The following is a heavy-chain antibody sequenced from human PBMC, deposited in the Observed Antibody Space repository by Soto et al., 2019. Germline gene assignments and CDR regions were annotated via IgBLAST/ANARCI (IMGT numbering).Heavy chain of an antibody. CDR2: IKQDGSEK. D-gene: IGHD2-2*01. Sequence: GGSLRLSCAASGFTFSSYWMSWVRQAPGKGLEWVANIKQDGSEKYYVDSVKGRFTISRDNAKNSLYLQMNSLRAEDTAVYYCARVSQVGRDAFDIWGQGTMVTVSS. CDR3: ARVSQVGRDAFDI. CDR1: GFTFSSYW. J-gene: IGHJ3*02. V-gene: IGHV3-7*03.